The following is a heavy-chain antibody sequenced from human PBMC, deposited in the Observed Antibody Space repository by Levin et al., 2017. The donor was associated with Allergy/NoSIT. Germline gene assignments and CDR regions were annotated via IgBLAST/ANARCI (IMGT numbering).Heavy chain of an antibody. V-gene: IGHV1-46*01. CDR3: ARQRLSAGTTSFDY. J-gene: IGHJ4*02. Sequence: GASVNVSCKASGYTFTNYYMHWVRQAPGQGLEWMGIINPSGDYTNYAQKFQGRVTMTRDTSASTVYMELSSLRSDDTAVYYCARQRLSAGTTSFDYWGQGTLVTVSS. D-gene: IGHD1/OR15-1a*01. CDR2: INPSGDYT. CDR1: GYTFTNYY.